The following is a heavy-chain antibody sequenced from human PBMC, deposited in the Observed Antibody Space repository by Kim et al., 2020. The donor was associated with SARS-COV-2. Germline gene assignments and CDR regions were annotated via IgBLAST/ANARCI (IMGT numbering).Heavy chain of an antibody. CDR1: GGSISSYY. CDR2: IYYSGST. CDR3: ARGPYYYGSGSYYPVYGMDV. J-gene: IGHJ6*02. D-gene: IGHD3-10*01. V-gene: IGHV4-59*13. Sequence: SETLSLTCTVSGGSISSYYWSWIRQPPGKGLEWIGYIYYSGSTNYNPSLKSRVTISVDTSKNQFSLKLSSVTAADTAVYYCARGPYYYGSGSYYPVYGMDVWGQGTTVTVSS.